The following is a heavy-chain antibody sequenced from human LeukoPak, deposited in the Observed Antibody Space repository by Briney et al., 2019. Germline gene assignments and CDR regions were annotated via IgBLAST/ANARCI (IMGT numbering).Heavy chain of an antibody. CDR3: ASGPTYRDSPHY. D-gene: IGHD4-17*01. CDR2: IYYSGST. CDR1: GGSISSYY. V-gene: IGHV4-59*01. Sequence: SETLSLTCTVSGGSISSYYWSWIRQPPGKGLEWIGYIYYSGSTNYNPSLKSRVTISVDTSKNQFSLKLSSVTTADTAVYYCASGPTYRDSPHYCGQGTLVTVSS. J-gene: IGHJ4*02.